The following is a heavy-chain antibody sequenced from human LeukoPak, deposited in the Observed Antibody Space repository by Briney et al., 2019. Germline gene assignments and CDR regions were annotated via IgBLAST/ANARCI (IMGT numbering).Heavy chain of an antibody. D-gene: IGHD2-2*01. CDR2: IYYSGSA. CDR1: GGSISSGGYY. Sequence: SETLSLTCTVSGGSISSGGYYWSWIRQHPGKGLEWIGYIYYSGSAHYNPSLKSRITISVDTPKNQFSLNLASVTAADTAVYYCARVLVVPVAMPDFWGQGTLVTVSS. CDR3: ARVLVVPVAMPDF. V-gene: IGHV4-31*03. J-gene: IGHJ4*02.